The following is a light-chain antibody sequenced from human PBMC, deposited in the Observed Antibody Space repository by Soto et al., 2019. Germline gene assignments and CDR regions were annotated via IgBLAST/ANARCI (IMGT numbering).Light chain of an antibody. CDR2: QDN. CDR1: KLGDKY. Sequence: SSELTQPPSVSVSPGQTASITCSGDKLGDKYACWYQQKPGQSPVLVIYQDNKRPSGIPERFSGSNSGNTATLTISGTQAMDEADYYCQAWDSSSYVVFGGGTKLTVL. J-gene: IGLJ2*01. V-gene: IGLV3-1*01. CDR3: QAWDSSSYVV.